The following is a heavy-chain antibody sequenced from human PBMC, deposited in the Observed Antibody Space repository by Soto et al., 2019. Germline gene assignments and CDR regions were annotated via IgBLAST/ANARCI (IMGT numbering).Heavy chain of an antibody. Sequence: VKVSCKASGYTFTSYAMHWVRQAPGQMLEWMGWINAGNGNTKYSQKFQGRVTITRDTSASTAYMELSSLRSEDTAVYYCARDYWDIVVVPAVFGMDVWGQGTTVTVSS. CDR3: ARDYWDIVVVPAVFGMDV. CDR1: GYTFTSYA. J-gene: IGHJ6*02. D-gene: IGHD2-2*01. V-gene: IGHV1-3*01. CDR2: INAGNGNT.